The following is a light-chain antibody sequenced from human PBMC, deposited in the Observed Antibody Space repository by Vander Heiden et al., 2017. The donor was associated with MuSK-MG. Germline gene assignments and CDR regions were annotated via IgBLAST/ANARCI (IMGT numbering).Light chain of an antibody. V-gene: IGKV1-17*01. CDR1: QGIRND. Sequence: DIQMTQSPSSLSASVGDRVTITCRASQGIRNDLGSYQQKPGKAPKRLIYAASSLQSAVPSTFSGIGSVTEFSLTIISLQPEDFATYYCRQHNSYGLTFGGGTKVEIK. CDR2: AAS. CDR3: RQHNSYGLT. J-gene: IGKJ4*01.